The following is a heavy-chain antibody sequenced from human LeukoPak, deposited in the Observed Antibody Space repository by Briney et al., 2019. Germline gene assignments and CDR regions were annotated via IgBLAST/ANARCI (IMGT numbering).Heavy chain of an antibody. D-gene: IGHD5-18*01. Sequence: GGSLILSCAASGFTFSSYAMHWVRQAPGKGLEWVAVISYDGSNKYYADSVKGRFTISRDNSKNTLYLQMNSLRAEDTAVYYCARGRGYSYAGGYWGQGALVTVSS. J-gene: IGHJ4*02. CDR1: GFTFSSYA. CDR2: ISYDGSNK. V-gene: IGHV3-30-3*01. CDR3: ARGRGYSYAGGY.